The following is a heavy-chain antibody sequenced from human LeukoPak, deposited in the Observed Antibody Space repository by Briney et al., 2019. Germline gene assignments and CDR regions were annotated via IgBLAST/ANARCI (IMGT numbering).Heavy chain of an antibody. CDR3: ARDGRYCIITSCYGYYGMDV. Sequence: SGGSLRLSCAASGFTVSSNYMSWVRQAPGKGLEWVSDIYSGGSTYYADSVRGRFTISRQNSKNTLDLQMNSLRPEDTAVYYCARDGRYCIITSCYGYYGMDVWGQGATVTVSS. D-gene: IGHD2-2*01. CDR2: IYSGGST. J-gene: IGHJ6*02. CDR1: GFTVSSNY. V-gene: IGHV3-53*04.